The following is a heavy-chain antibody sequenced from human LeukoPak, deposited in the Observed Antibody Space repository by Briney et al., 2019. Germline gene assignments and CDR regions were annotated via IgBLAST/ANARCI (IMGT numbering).Heavy chain of an antibody. Sequence: SETLSLTCTVSGGSIRSSSYYWGWIRQPPGKGLEWIGSIYYSGSTNYKPSLRSRVTISVDTSKNQFSLKLSSVTAADTAVYYCARHAGSYYTYNFDYWGHGTLVTVSS. J-gene: IGHJ4*01. CDR2: IYYSGST. CDR3: ARHAGSYYTYNFDY. V-gene: IGHV4-39*01. CDR1: GGSIRSSSYY. D-gene: IGHD3-22*01.